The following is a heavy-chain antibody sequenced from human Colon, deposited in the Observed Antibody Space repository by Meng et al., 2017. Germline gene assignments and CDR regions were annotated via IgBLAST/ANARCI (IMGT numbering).Heavy chain of an antibody. V-gene: IGHV4-59*08. CDR1: GGSISTYY. D-gene: IGHD3-16*02. Sequence: QVQLQGSGPGLGKPSETLSLTCAVSGGSISTYYWSWIRQPPGKGLEWIGNNYYSGSTNYNPSLASRVTISVDSSKNQFSLKLSSVTAADTAVYYCARHQNGGTYPLDYWGQGTLVTVSS. CDR2: NYYSGST. CDR3: ARHQNGGTYPLDY. J-gene: IGHJ4*02.